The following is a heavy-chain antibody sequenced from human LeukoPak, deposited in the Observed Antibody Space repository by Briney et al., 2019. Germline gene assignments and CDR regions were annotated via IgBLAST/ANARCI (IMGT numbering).Heavy chain of an antibody. J-gene: IGHJ6*02. V-gene: IGHV3-30-3*01. CDR2: ISYDGSNK. Sequence: RSLRLSCAASGFTFSSYAMHWVRQAPGKGLEWVAVISYDGSNKYYADSVKGRFTISRDNSKNTLYLQTNSLRAEDTAVYYCARAGGAAAGTRYYYYYYGMDVWGQGTTVTVSS. CDR3: ARAGGAAAGTRYYYYYYGMDV. CDR1: GFTFSSYA. D-gene: IGHD6-13*01.